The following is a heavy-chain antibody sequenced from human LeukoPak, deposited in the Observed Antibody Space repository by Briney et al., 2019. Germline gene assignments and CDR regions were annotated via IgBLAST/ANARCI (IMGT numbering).Heavy chain of an antibody. CDR3: ANSYDGKIVPFDN. Sequence: PSETLSLTCTVPDGSISNSFWNWVRQPPGKGLEWIAYIHTSGSTNYNPAFKSRVTLSVDTSKSQFFLRLNSVTASDTAVYYCANSYDGKIVPFDNWGQGTLVTVSS. J-gene: IGHJ4*02. CDR2: IHTSGST. V-gene: IGHV4-4*09. D-gene: IGHD4-23*01. CDR1: DGSISNSF.